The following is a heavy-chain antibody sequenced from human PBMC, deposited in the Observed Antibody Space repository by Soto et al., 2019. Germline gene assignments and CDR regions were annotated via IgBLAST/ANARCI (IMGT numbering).Heavy chain of an antibody. J-gene: IGHJ4*02. V-gene: IGHV4-59*01. CDR1: GGSISSYY. D-gene: IGHD6-13*01. CDR3: ARVSTYSSSWYISYYFDY. CDR2: IYYSGST. Sequence: PSETLSLTCTVSGGSISSYYWSWIRQPPGKGLEWIGYIYYSGSTNYNPSLKSRVTISVDTSKNQFSLKLSSVTAADTAVYYCARVSTYSSSWYISYYFDYWGQGTLVTVSS.